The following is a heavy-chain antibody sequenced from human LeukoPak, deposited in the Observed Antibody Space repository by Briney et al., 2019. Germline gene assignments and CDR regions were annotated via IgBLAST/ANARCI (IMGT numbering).Heavy chain of an antibody. J-gene: IGHJ4*02. CDR3: AKGGTIVGPTYFDF. CDR2: IGYDGSTE. Sequence: GGSLRLSCAASGFTFSSYGMHWVRQAPGKGLEWVAVIGYDGSTEYYADSVKGRFTISRDNSKNTLHLQTNSLRAEDTGVYYCAKGGTIVGPTYFDFWGQGTLVTVSS. CDR1: GFTFSSYG. D-gene: IGHD1-26*01. V-gene: IGHV3-30*18.